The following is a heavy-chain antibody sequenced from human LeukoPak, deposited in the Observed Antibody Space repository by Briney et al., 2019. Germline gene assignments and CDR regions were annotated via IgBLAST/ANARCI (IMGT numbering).Heavy chain of an antibody. D-gene: IGHD3-9*01. CDR3: ARDDFEYSVHYGMDV. Sequence: SETLSLTCSVSGGSISTYYWSWIRQPAGKGLEWIGRVYRSGNTNYNPSLKSRVTMSVDTSKNQISLRLRSVTDADTAVYYCARDDFEYSVHYGMDVWGQGTTVTVSS. J-gene: IGHJ6*02. V-gene: IGHV4-4*07. CDR1: GGSISTYY. CDR2: VYRSGNT.